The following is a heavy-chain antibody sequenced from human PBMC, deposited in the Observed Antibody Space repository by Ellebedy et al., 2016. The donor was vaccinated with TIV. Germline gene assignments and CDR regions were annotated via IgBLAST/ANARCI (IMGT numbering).Heavy chain of an antibody. D-gene: IGHD6-13*01. CDR2: IKQDGSKR. CDR1: GFTFSSYW. CDR3: AKLGGISSWYADY. J-gene: IGHJ4*02. Sequence: GESLKISCAASGFTFSSYWMSWVRQAPGKGLEWVANIKQDGSKRFYVDSVKGRITISRDNSKNTLYLQMNSLRADDTAVYYCAKLGGISSWYADYWGQGTLVTVSS. V-gene: IGHV3-7*03.